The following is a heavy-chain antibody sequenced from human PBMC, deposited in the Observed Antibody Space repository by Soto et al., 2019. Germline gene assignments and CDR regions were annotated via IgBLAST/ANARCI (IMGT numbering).Heavy chain of an antibody. J-gene: IGHJ6*03. Sequence: ASVKVSCKASGYTFTSYAMHWVRQAPGQRLEWMGWINAGNGNTKYSQKFQGRVTITRDTSISTAYMELSRLRSDDTAVYYCARVRQLYRYRHYYYHMDVWGKGTTVTVSS. CDR2: INAGNGNT. CDR3: ARVRQLYRYRHYYYHMDV. D-gene: IGHD5-12*01. CDR1: GYTFTSYA. V-gene: IGHV1-3*01.